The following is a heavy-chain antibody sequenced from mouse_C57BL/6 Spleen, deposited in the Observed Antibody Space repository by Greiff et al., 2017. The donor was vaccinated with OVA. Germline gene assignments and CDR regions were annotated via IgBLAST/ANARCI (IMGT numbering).Heavy chain of an antibody. CDR1: GFTFSDYG. CDR2: ISSGSSTI. CDR3: ARLGTVVPLTNAMDY. Sequence: EVQVVESGGGLVKPGGSLKLSCAASGFTFSDYGMHWVRQAPEKGLEWVAYISSGSSTIYYADTVKGRFTISRDNAKNTLFLQMTSLRSEDTAMYYCARLGTVVPLTNAMDYWGQGTSVTVSS. V-gene: IGHV5-17*01. D-gene: IGHD1-1*01. J-gene: IGHJ4*01.